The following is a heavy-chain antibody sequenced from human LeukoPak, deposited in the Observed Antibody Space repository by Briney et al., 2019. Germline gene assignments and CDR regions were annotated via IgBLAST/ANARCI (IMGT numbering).Heavy chain of an antibody. D-gene: IGHD5-12*01. Sequence: SETLSLTCTVSGGSISSGSYYWGWIRQPPGKGLEWIGSIYSSGSTYYNPSLKSRVTISADTSKSQFSLNLTSVTAADTAAYYCARQRGYSGNYYSSSHFDYWGQGALVTVSS. CDR3: ARQRGYSGNYYSSSHFDY. CDR2: IYSSGST. J-gene: IGHJ4*02. CDR1: GGSISSGSYY. V-gene: IGHV4-39*01.